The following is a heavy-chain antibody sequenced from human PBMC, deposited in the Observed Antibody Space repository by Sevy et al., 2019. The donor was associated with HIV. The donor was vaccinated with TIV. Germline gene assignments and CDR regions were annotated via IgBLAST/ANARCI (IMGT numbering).Heavy chain of an antibody. Sequence: GGSLRLSCAVSGFSFDSYGMTWVRQAPGKGLEWVSGISGSGSRTYYADSVKGRFIISRDNSKNTLDLQMNRLRSEDKAIYYCAKGGGGHYDPDEIGYYFYYYNMDVWGKGTTVTVSS. CDR3: AKGGGGHYDPDEIGYYFYYYNMDV. J-gene: IGHJ6*03. CDR2: ISGSGSRT. CDR1: GFSFDSYG. D-gene: IGHD3-22*01. V-gene: IGHV3-23*01.